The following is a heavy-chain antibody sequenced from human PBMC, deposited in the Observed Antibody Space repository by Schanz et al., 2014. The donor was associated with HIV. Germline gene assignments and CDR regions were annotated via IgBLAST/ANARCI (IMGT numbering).Heavy chain of an antibody. V-gene: IGHV3-72*01. Sequence: VQLVESGGGVVQPGRSLRLSCAASGFNFNNYAMTWVRQAPGKGLEWVGRSKNKANGYITEYTASVKGRFTISRDDSRNSLYLQMNSLKTEDTAVYFCARWRSGAPSNWGQGTLVTVSP. CDR2: SKNKANGYIT. CDR1: GFNFNNYA. CDR3: ARWRSGAPSN. D-gene: IGHD3-10*01. J-gene: IGHJ4*02.